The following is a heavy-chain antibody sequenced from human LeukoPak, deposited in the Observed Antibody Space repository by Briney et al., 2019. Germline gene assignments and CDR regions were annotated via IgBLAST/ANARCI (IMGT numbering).Heavy chain of an antibody. J-gene: IGHJ4*02. Sequence: PGGSLRLSCAASGVTFSTYALSGVRQAPGKGLEWGSALSGRGGSTYYADSVKGRLTISRDNSKSTLYLQMISLRTEATAVYYCARADGSVAGPPSGHWGQGTLVTVSS. CDR1: GVTFSTYA. V-gene: IGHV3-23*01. D-gene: IGHD6-19*01. CDR3: ARADGSVAGPPSGH. CDR2: LSGRGGST.